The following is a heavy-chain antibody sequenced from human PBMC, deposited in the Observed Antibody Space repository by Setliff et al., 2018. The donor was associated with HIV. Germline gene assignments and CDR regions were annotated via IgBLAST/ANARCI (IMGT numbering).Heavy chain of an antibody. V-gene: IGHV3-73*01. CDR3: ATNVRVPGSSLDS. CDR2: IRNKFNSLAT. D-gene: IGHD6-19*01. J-gene: IGHJ1*01. Sequence: GGSLRLSCAASGFAFVGAEIHWVRQASGKGLEWVGRIRNKFNSLATQYGESLEGRFTISRDDSKNTAYLQMRSLKTDDTAVYFCATNVRVPGSSLDSWGPGSLVTVS. CDR1: GFAFVGAE.